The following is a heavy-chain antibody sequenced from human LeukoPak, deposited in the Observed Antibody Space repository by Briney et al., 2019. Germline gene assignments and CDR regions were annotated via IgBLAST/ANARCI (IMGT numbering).Heavy chain of an antibody. CDR2: ISDSDTM. D-gene: IGHD3-10*02. V-gene: IGHV3-69-1*02. CDR1: GFSFSDYY. CDR3: AELGITMIGGV. J-gene: IGHJ6*04. Sequence: GGSLRLSCAASGFSFSDYYMSWIRQAPGKGLEWLSYISDSDTMYYADSVKGRFTISRDNAKNSLYLQMNSLRAEGTAVYYCAELGITMIGGVWGKGTTVTISS.